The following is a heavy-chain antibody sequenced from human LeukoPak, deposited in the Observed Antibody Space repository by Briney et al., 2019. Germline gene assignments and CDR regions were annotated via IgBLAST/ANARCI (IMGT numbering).Heavy chain of an antibody. D-gene: IGHD1-26*01. CDR3: AKDRQEWELFDS. J-gene: IGHJ4*02. CDR2: ISYDGSNK. CDR1: GFTFSSYG. V-gene: IGHV3-30*18. Sequence: PGRSLRLSCAASGFTFSSYGMHWVRQAPGKGLEWVAVISYDGSNKYYADSVKGRFTISRDNSKNTLYLQMNSLRAEDTAVYFCAKDRQEWELFDSWGQGTLVTVSS.